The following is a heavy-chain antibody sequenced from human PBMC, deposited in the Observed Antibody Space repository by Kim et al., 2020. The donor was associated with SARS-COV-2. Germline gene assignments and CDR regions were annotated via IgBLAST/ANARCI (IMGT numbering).Heavy chain of an antibody. J-gene: IGHJ6*02. D-gene: IGHD5-18*01. CDR3: AKGPSWGYSYGRNYYYYGMDV. Sequence: SETLSLTCAVYRGSFSGYYWSWIRQPPGKGLEWIGEINHSGNTNYNPSLKSRVTISIDTSKNQFSLKVSSVTAADTAVYYCAKGPSWGYSYGRNYYYYGMDVWGQGTTVTVSS. V-gene: IGHV4-34*01. CDR1: RGSFSGYY. CDR2: INHSGNT.